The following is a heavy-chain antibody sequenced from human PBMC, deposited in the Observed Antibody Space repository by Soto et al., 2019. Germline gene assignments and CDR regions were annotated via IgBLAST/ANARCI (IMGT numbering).Heavy chain of an antibody. V-gene: IGHV3-7*01. CDR1: GFTFSSHW. Sequence: GGSLRLSCAASGFTFSSHWMSWVRQAPGKGLEWVANIKYDGSEKYYVDSVKGRFTISRDNAKNSLSLQMNSLRAEDTAVYYCAREPEGLDYWGPGTLVTVSS. J-gene: IGHJ4*02. CDR3: AREPEGLDY. CDR2: IKYDGSEK.